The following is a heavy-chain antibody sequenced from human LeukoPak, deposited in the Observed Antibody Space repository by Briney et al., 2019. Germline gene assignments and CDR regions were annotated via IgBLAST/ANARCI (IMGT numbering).Heavy chain of an antibody. CDR2: IKNSGRT. D-gene: IGHD2-15*01. V-gene: IGHV4-34*01. J-gene: IGHJ5*02. Sequence: SETLSLTRAVYGGSFSVFYWRWIRQPPGEGLERSGEIKNSGRTNYNPSLTSRVTISVDTSKNHFSPKLSSVTAADTALYNCAGGGYCSGGSCYDNFTFGRNWFDPWGQGTLVTVSS. CDR1: GGSFSVFY. CDR3: AGGGYCSGGSCYDNFTFGRNWFDP.